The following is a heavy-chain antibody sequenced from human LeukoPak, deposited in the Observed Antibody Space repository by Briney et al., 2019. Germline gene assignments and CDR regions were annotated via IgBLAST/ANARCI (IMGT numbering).Heavy chain of an antibody. D-gene: IGHD5-24*01. J-gene: IGHJ4*02. CDR2: INPSGGST. Sequence: ASVKVSCKASGYTFTSYYMHWVRQAPGQGLEWMGIINPSGGSTSHAQKFQGRVTMTRDTSTSTVYMELSSLRSEDTAVYYCARVGERWLQFSYFDYWGQGTLVTVSS. CDR3: ARVGERWLQFSYFDY. V-gene: IGHV1-46*01. CDR1: GYTFTSYY.